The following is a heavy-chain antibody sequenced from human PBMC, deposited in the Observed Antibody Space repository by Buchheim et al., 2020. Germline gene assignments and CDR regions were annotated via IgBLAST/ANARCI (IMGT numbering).Heavy chain of an antibody. V-gene: IGHV3-7*01. Sequence: EVQLVESGGGLVQPGGSLRLSCAASGFIFTNYWMRWVRQAPGKGLEWVANITQDGSEKYYVDSVKGRFTISRDNAKNSLYLQMNSLRAEDTAVYYCARAIIAASFDYWGQGTL. CDR2: ITQDGSEK. CDR3: ARAIIAASFDY. CDR1: GFIFTNYW. J-gene: IGHJ4*02. D-gene: IGHD6-25*01.